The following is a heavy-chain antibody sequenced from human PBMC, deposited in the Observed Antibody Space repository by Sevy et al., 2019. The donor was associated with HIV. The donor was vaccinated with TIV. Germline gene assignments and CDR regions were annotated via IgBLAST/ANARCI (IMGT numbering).Heavy chain of an antibody. CDR3: AKDLYEGHLISNFDS. V-gene: IGHV3-33*03. CDR1: GFTFSRYD. CDR2: RWFDGSKK. D-gene: IGHD3-3*01. J-gene: IGHJ4*02. Sequence: GGSLRLSCAASGFTFSRYDIHWVRRAPGKGLEWVAGRWFDGSKKFYVESVKGRFTIYRDKSTNMSYLQMNSLRAEDTAVYYCAKDLYEGHLISNFDSWGQGTLVTVSS.